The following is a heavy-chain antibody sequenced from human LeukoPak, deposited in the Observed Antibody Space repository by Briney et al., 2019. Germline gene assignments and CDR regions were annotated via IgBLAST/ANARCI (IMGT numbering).Heavy chain of an antibody. Sequence: GGSLRLSCAASGFTFSSYSMNWVRQAPGKGLEWVSYISSSSTIYYADSVKGRFTISRDNAKNSLYLQMNSLRAEDTAVYYCARDSVSSIAARYNYHMDVWGKGTTVTVSS. CDR1: GFTFSSYS. J-gene: IGHJ6*03. CDR2: ISSSSTI. CDR3: ARDSVSSIAARYNYHMDV. V-gene: IGHV3-48*01. D-gene: IGHD6-6*01.